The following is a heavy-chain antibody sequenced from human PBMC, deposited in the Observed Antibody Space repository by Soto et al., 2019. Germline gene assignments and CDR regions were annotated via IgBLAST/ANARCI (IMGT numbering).Heavy chain of an antibody. CDR2: IIPIFGTA. Sequence: QVQLVQSGAEVKKPGSSVKVSCKASGGTFSSYAISWVRQAPGQGLEWMGGIIPIFGTANYAQKFQGRVTITAAESACTAYMELSTLRSEDTAVYHCARGPHPRWDVWGQGTTVIVSS. CDR3: ARGPHPRWDV. J-gene: IGHJ6*02. V-gene: IGHV1-69*12. CDR1: GGTFSSYA.